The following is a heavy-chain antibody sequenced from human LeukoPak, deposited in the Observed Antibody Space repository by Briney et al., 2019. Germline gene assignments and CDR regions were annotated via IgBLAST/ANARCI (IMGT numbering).Heavy chain of an antibody. V-gene: IGHV3-48*01. Sequence: PGGSLRLSCAASGFTFSTYSMNWVRQAPGKGLEWVSYIRSSSSNISYADSVKGRFTISRDNVKNSLYLQMNSLRAEDTAVYYCAKMYGGTYIGNGGQGTLVTVPA. CDR2: IRSSSSNI. J-gene: IGHJ4*02. CDR1: GFTFSTYS. CDR3: AKMYGGTYIGN. D-gene: IGHD1-26*01.